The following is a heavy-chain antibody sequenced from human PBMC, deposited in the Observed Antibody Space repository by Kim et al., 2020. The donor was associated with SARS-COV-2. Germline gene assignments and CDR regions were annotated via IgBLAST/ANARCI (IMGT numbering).Heavy chain of an antibody. CDR2: IFPGDSDT. V-gene: IGHV5-51*01. CDR3: GRRNYGSGSYSFDY. J-gene: IGHJ4*02. CDR1: GYTFTSYW. D-gene: IGHD3-10*01. Sequence: GESLKISCKASGYTFTSYWIDWVRQMPGKRLESMGIIFPGDSDTRYSPSIQGQVTISVDKSINTAFLQWNSLEATDTAMYYCGRRNYGSGSYSFDYWGQGTLVTVSS.